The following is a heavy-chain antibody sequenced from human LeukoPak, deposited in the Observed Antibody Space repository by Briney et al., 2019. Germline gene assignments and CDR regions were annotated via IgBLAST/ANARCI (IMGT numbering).Heavy chain of an antibody. J-gene: IGHJ3*02. V-gene: IGHV4-59*01. Sequence: SETLSLTCTVSGGSLSSYYWSWIRQPPGKGLEWIGYIYYSGSTNYNPSFKSRVTISVDTSKNQFSLKLSSVTAADTAVYYCARDRLEYSSSSDAFDIWGQGTMVTVSS. CDR3: ARDRLEYSSSSDAFDI. CDR2: IYYSGST. D-gene: IGHD6-6*01. CDR1: GGSLSSYY.